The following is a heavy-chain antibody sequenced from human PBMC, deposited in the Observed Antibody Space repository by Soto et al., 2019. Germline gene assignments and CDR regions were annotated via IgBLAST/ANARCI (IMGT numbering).Heavy chain of an antibody. CDR1: GFTFSTYG. CDR3: AQGLPGDYYFDY. CDR2: ISSDGSYK. D-gene: IGHD3-3*01. Sequence: GGSLRLSCATSGFTFSTYGMHWVRQAPGKGLEWVAVISSDGSYKYYADSVRGRFTISRDNSKNTLYLQMNSLRAEDTAVYYCAQGLPGDYYFDYWGQGTLVTVSS. V-gene: IGHV3-30*18. J-gene: IGHJ4*02.